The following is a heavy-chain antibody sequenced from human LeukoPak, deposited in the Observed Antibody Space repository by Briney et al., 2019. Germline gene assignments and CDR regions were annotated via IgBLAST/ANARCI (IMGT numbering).Heavy chain of an antibody. V-gene: IGHV5-51*01. CDR2: IYPGDSDT. D-gene: IGHD5-12*01. Sequence: GESLKISSKGAGYSFTSYWIGWVRQMRGKGLEWMGIIYPGDSDTRYSPSLQGQATISADPSISTAYLQWSSLTASYTAMYYCARLMVATGYNSFAPWGQGTLVTVSS. J-gene: IGHJ5*02. CDR1: GYSFTSYW. CDR3: ARLMVATGYNSFAP.